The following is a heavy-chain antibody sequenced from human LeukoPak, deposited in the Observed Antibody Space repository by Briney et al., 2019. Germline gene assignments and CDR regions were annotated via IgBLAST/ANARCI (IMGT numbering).Heavy chain of an antibody. J-gene: IGHJ4*02. D-gene: IGHD2-2*01. CDR3: ARSDRLPAPFDY. CDR1: GYTFTGYY. V-gene: IGHV1-2*04. CDR2: INPNSGGT. Sequence: ASVKVSCKASGYTFTGYYMHWVRQAPGQGIEWMGWINPNSGGTNYAQKFQGWVTMTRDTSISTAYMELSRLRSDDTAVYYCARSDRLPAPFDYWGQGTLVTVSS.